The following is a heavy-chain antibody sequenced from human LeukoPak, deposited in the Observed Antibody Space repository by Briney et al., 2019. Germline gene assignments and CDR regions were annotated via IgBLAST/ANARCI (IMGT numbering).Heavy chain of an antibody. CDR2: IYYSGST. CDR3: AGVYSYGLAY. V-gene: IGHV4-61*01. J-gene: IGHJ4*02. CDR1: GGSVSSGSYY. D-gene: IGHD5-18*01. Sequence: SETLSLTCTVSGGSVSSGSYYWSWIRQPPGKGLEWIGYIYYSGSTNYNPSLKSRVTISVDTSKNQFSLKLSSVTAADTAVYYCAGVYSYGLAYWGQGTLVTVSS.